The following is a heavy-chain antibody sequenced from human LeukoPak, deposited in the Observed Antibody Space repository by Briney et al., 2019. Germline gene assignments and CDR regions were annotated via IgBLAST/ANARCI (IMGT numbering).Heavy chain of an antibody. J-gene: IGHJ6*02. CDR3: ARARPGIAAAGYGMDV. CDR2: VGPAGDT. CDR1: GFTFSSYD. Sequence: PGGSLRLSCAASGFTFSSYDMHWVRQVTGKGLEWVSAVGPAGDTYYPGSVEGRFTISRENAKTSLYLQMNSLRAEDTAVYYCARARPGIAAAGYGMDVWGQGTTVTVSS. V-gene: IGHV3-13*01. D-gene: IGHD6-25*01.